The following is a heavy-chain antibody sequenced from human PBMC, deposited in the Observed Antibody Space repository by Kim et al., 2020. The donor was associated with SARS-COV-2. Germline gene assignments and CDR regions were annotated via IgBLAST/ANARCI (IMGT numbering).Heavy chain of an antibody. CDR3: ARGKVGALDY. Sequence: NTNYAQKLQGRVTMTTDTSTSTAYMELRSLRSDDTAVYYCARGKVGALDYWGQGTLVTVSS. V-gene: IGHV1-18*01. J-gene: IGHJ4*02. CDR2: NT. D-gene: IGHD1-26*01.